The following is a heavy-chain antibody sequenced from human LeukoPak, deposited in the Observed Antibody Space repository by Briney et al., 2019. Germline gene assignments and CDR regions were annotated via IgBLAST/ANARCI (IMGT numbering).Heavy chain of an antibody. CDR3: ARDVHGDYGSGWFDP. J-gene: IGHJ5*02. Sequence: SVQVSCKTSGGTFNNSAISWVRQAPGQGLEWLGGIMPLFGTAGYAQKFHGRVTITKDESTRTVYLELTSLTSDGTAVYYCARDVHGDYGSGWFDPWGQGTLVSVSS. CDR2: IMPLFGTA. V-gene: IGHV1-69*05. CDR1: GGTFNNSA. D-gene: IGHD4-17*01.